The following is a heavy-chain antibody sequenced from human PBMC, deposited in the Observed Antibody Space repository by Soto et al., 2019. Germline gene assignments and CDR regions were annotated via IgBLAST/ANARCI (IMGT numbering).Heavy chain of an antibody. CDR3: ARASGYCSGGSCGRSYFDY. CDR1: GASVSSNNAS. Sequence: QTLSLTCVISGASVSSNNASWNWIRQSTSRGLEWLGRTYYRSKWYNDYAVSVKSRITINPDTSKNQFSLQLNSVTPEDTAVYYCARASGYCSGGSCGRSYFDYWGQGTLVTVSS. D-gene: IGHD2-15*01. J-gene: IGHJ4*02. V-gene: IGHV6-1*01. CDR2: TYYRSKWYN.